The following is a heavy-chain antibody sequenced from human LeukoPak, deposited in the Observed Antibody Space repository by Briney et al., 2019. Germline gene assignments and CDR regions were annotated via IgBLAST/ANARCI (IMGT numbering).Heavy chain of an antibody. CDR1: GGSISSSSYY. J-gene: IGHJ3*02. CDR2: IYYSGST. V-gene: IGHV4-39*07. Sequence: PSETLSLTCTVSGGSISSSSYYWGWIRQPPGKGLEWIGSIYYSGSTYYNPSLKSRVTISVDTSKNQFSLKLSSVTAADTAVYYCARAIAVANPESIDAFDIWGQGTMVTVSS. D-gene: IGHD6-19*01. CDR3: ARAIAVANPESIDAFDI.